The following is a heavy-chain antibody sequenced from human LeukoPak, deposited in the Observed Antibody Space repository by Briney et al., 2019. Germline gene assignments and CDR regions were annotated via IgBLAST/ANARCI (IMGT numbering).Heavy chain of an antibody. CDR2: IFYSGST. Sequence: SETLSLTCTVSSGSISTSNYYWGWVRQPPGKALEWIGNIFYSGSTYYSPSLKSRVTISLDTSRNQFSLKLNSVTAADTAVYYCARGREGFDYWGQGTLVTVSS. CDR1: SGSISTSNYY. J-gene: IGHJ4*02. CDR3: ARGREGFDY. V-gene: IGHV4-39*07.